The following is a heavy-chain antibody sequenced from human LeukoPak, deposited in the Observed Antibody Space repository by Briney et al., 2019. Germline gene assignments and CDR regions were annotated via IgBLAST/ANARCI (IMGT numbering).Heavy chain of an antibody. J-gene: IGHJ4*02. CDR3: ARIDYAAFDC. V-gene: IGHV4-59*01. D-gene: IGHD3-16*01. CDR1: GGSINSYY. Sequence: PSETLSLTCTVSGGSINSYYWSWIRQPPGRGLEWIGDIYYSGGTIYNPSPKSRVTISVDTSKNQFSLNLRSVAAADTAVYYWARIDYAAFDCWGPGTLVTVSS. CDR2: IYYSGGT.